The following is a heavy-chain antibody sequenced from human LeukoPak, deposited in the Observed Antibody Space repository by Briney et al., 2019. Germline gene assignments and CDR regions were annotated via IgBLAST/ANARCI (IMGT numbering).Heavy chain of an antibody. J-gene: IGHJ4*02. V-gene: IGHV1-69*01. CDR3: ARAPLLAAAGTRGFDY. CDR1: GGTFSSYA. CDR2: IIPIFGTA. Sequence: SVKVSCKASGGTFSSYAISWVRQAPGQGLEWMGGIIPIFGTANYAQKFQGRVTITADESTSTAYMELSSLRSEYTAVYYCARAPLLAAAGTRGFDYWGQGTLVTVSS. D-gene: IGHD6-13*01.